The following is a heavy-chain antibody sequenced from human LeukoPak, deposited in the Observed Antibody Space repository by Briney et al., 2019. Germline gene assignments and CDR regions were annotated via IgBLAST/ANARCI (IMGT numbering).Heavy chain of an antibody. CDR3: ARFRYYYDSSGYHGGDFDY. V-gene: IGHV3-7*01. D-gene: IGHD3-22*01. J-gene: IGHJ4*02. CDR1: GFTFSSYW. Sequence: PGGSLRLSCAASGFTFSSYWMSWVRQAPGKGLEWVANIKQDGSEKYYVDSVKGRFTISRDKAKNSLYLQMNSLRAEDTAVYYCARFRYYYDSSGYHGGDFDYWGQGTLVTVSS. CDR2: IKQDGSEK.